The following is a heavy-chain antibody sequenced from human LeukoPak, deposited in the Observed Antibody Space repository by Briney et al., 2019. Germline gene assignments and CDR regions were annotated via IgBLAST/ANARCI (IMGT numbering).Heavy chain of an antibody. D-gene: IGHD5-18*01. J-gene: IGHJ4*02. CDR2: ISYDGGNK. CDR3: AKAYSYGYLDYFDY. CDR1: GFTFSSYG. Sequence: GRSLRLSCAASGFTFSSYGMHWVRQAPGKGLEWVAVISYDGGNKYYADSVKGRFTISRDNSKNTLYLQMNSLRAEDTAVYYCAKAYSYGYLDYFDYWGQGTLVTVSS. V-gene: IGHV3-30*18.